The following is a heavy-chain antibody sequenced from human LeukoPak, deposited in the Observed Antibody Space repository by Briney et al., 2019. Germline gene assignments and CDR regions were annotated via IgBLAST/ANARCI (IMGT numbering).Heavy chain of an antibody. J-gene: IGHJ4*02. CDR2: ISYDGSNK. CDR3: AKDRSNYFDY. Sequence: PGGSLRLSCAASGFTFSSYGIHWVRQAPGKGLEWVAVISYDGSNKYYADSVKGRFTISRDNSKNTLYLQMNSLRAEDTAVYYCAKDRSNYFDYWGQGTLVTVSS. V-gene: IGHV3-30*18. CDR1: GFTFSSYG.